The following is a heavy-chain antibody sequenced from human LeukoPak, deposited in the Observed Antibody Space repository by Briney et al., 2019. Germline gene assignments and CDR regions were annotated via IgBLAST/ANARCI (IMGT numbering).Heavy chain of an antibody. J-gene: IGHJ4*02. CDR1: GFIFSSYS. V-gene: IGHV3-21*01. Sequence: PGGSLRLSCAASGFIFSSYSVNWVRQAPGKGLEWVSSISGSSTYIDYADSVKGRFTISRDNAKNSLYLQMNSLRAEDTALYYCASHPIEYWGQGALVTVSS. CDR3: ASHPIEY. CDR2: ISGSSTYI. D-gene: IGHD3-22*01.